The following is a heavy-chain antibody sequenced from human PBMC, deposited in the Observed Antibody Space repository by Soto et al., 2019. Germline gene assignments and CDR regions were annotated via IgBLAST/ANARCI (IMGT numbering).Heavy chain of an antibody. CDR3: ARVNVVVVAATREYYFDY. V-gene: IGHV1-2*02. Sequence: ASVKVSCKASGYTFTGYYMHCVRQAPGQGLEWMGWINPNSGGTNYAQKFQGRVTMTRDTSISTAYMELSRLRSDDTAVYYCARVNVVVVAATREYYFDYWGQGTLVTV. J-gene: IGHJ4*02. CDR2: INPNSGGT. CDR1: GYTFTGYY. D-gene: IGHD2-15*01.